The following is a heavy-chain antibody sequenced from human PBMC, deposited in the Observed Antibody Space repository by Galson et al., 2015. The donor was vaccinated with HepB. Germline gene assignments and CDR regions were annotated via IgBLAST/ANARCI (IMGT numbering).Heavy chain of an antibody. D-gene: IGHD3-3*01. CDR2: MNPNSGNT. Sequence: VKVSCKASGYTFTSYDINWVRQATGQGLEWMGWMNPNSGNTGYAQKFQGRVTMTRNTSISTAYMELSSLRPEDTAVYYCARVPYYDFWSGSPWDYYYYMDVWGKGTTVTVSS. CDR1: GYTFTSYD. J-gene: IGHJ6*03. CDR3: ARVPYYDFWSGSPWDYYYYMDV. V-gene: IGHV1-8*01.